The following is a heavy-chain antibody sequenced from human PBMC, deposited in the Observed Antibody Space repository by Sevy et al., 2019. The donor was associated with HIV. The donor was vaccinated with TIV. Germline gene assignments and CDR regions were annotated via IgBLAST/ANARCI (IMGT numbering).Heavy chain of an antibody. CDR2: ISYDGSNK. D-gene: IGHD2-21*02. CDR1: GFTFSSYA. Sequence: WGSLRLSCAASGFTFSSYAMHWVRQAPGKGLEWVAVISYDGSNKYYADSVKGRFTISRDNSKNTLYLQMNSLRAEDTAVYYCASLEVVTAVNNWFDPWGQRTLVTVSS. J-gene: IGHJ5*02. V-gene: IGHV3-30*04. CDR3: ASLEVVTAVNNWFDP.